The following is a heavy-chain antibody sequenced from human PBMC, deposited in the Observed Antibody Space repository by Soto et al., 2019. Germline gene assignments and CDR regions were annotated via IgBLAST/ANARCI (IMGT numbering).Heavy chain of an antibody. V-gene: IGHV1-2*04. D-gene: IGHD2-15*01. Sequence: QVQLVQSGAEVKKPGASVKVSCKASGYTFTGYYMHWVRQAPGQGLAWMGWINPNSGGTNDAQKCQGWVTMTRDTSISTAYMELSRLRSDDTAVYDCARDRYCSGGSCYSDAFDIWGQGTMVTVSS. J-gene: IGHJ3*02. CDR3: ARDRYCSGGSCYSDAFDI. CDR1: GYTFTGYY. CDR2: INPNSGGT.